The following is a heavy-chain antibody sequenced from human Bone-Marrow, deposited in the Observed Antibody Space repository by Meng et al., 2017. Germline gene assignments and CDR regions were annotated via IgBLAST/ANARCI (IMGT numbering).Heavy chain of an antibody. D-gene: IGHD6-19*01. CDR2: IYYSGST. J-gene: IGHJ1*01. CDR1: GGSISSSSYY. CDR3: ARVRIDSSGWYSIQH. Sequence: LQLTEPGPGLVKPSETLSLPCTVSGGSISSSSYYWGWIRQPPGKGLEWIGSIYYSGSTYYNPSLKSRVTISVDTSKNQFSLKLSSVTAADTAVYYCARVRIDSSGWYSIQHWGQGTLVTVSS. V-gene: IGHV4-39*07.